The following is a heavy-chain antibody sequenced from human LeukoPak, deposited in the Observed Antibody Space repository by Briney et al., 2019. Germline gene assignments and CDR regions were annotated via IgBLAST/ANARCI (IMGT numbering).Heavy chain of an antibody. Sequence: ASVKVSCKASTYTFTTYDISWVRQAPGQGLEWMGWMNPHSGNTGYAQKFQGRITMTRNTSISTAYLDLTSLTSEDTAVYYCARAPRDFALHSADAFDIWGQGTIVTVSS. J-gene: IGHJ3*02. D-gene: IGHD3-3*01. V-gene: IGHV1-8*01. CDR1: TYTFTTYD. CDR3: ARAPRDFALHSADAFDI. CDR2: MNPHSGNT.